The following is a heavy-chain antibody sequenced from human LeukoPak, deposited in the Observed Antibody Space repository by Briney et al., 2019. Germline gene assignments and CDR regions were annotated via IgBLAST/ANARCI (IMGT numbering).Heavy chain of an antibody. CDR3: ARVSGYYYAPHLDY. V-gene: IGHV4-34*01. Sequence: SETLSLTCAVYGGSFSGYYWSWIRQPPGKGLEWIGEINHSGSTNYNPSLKSRVTISVDTSKNQFSLKLSSVTAADTAVYYCARVSGYYYAPHLDYWGQGTLVTVSS. CDR1: GGSFSGYY. J-gene: IGHJ4*02. CDR2: INHSGST. D-gene: IGHD3-10*01.